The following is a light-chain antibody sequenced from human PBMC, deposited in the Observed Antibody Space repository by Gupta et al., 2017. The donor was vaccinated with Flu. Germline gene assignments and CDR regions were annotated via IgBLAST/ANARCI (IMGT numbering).Light chain of an antibody. J-gene: IGKJ4*01. CDR1: QSISYY. Sequence: PSSLSASTGDRVAITCRANQSISYYLNWFQQKPGKAPNLLIYAASNLQSGVPSRFTGSGSGTDFTLTISGLQPEDFAIYFCQQSYRTPRTFGGGTRVEVK. V-gene: IGKV1-39*01. CDR3: QQSYRTPRT. CDR2: AAS.